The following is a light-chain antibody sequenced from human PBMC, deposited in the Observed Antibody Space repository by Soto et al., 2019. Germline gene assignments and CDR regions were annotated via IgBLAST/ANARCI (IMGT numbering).Light chain of an antibody. Sequence: EIVMTQSPATLSVSPGERATLSCRASQSVSSNLAWYQQKLGQAPRLLIYGASTRATGIPARFSGSGSGTEFTLTISRLQSEDFAVYYWQQYNNWPPYTFGQGTKLEIK. V-gene: IGKV3-15*01. J-gene: IGKJ2*01. CDR1: QSVSSN. CDR3: QQYNNWPPYT. CDR2: GAS.